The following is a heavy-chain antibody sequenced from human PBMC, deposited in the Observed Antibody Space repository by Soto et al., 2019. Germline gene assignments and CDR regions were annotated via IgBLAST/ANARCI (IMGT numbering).Heavy chain of an antibody. Sequence: GGSLRLSCVAAGFTFSTSGMHWVRQAPGRGLEWLALISSDGKNKYYAESEKGRFTISRDNSKNTLYLQMNSLRVEDTAVYYCARDQGGVGPTYPGPYFRGTTGTTHYAFDIWGQGTRVTVSS. V-gene: IGHV3-30*03. D-gene: IGHD4-17*01. CDR1: GFTFSTSG. CDR3: ARDQGGVGPTYPGPYFRGTTGTTHYAFDI. CDR2: ISSDGKNK. J-gene: IGHJ3*02.